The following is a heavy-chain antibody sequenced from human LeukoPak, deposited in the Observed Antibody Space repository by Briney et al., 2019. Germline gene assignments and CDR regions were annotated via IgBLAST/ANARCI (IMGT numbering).Heavy chain of an antibody. Sequence: GGSLRLSCAASGFIFSNYWMNWVRQAPGKGLMWVSRMNSDGSSRTYADSVKGRFTISRDNAKNSLYLQMNSLRAEDTALYYCARTSTSYYYGSGSHFDYWGQGTLVTVSS. CDR3: ARTSTSYYYGSGSHFDY. D-gene: IGHD3-10*01. CDR2: MNSDGSSR. V-gene: IGHV3-74*01. J-gene: IGHJ4*02. CDR1: GFIFSNYW.